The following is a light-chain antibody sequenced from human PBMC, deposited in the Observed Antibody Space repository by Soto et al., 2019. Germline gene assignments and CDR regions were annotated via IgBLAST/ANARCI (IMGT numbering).Light chain of an antibody. CDR2: LNSDGSH. V-gene: IGLV4-69*01. J-gene: IGLJ3*02. CDR3: QTLGTGPWV. CDR1: SGHSSYA. Sequence: QPVLTQSPSASASLGASVKLTCTLSSGHSSYAIAWHQQQPEKGPRYLMKLNSDGSHSKGDGIPDRFSGSSSGAERYLTIPGLQSEDEADYYCQTLGTGPWVFGGGTKLTVL.